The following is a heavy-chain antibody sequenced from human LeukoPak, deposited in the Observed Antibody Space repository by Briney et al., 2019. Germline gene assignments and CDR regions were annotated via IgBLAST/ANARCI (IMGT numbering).Heavy chain of an antibody. CDR2: TGGSGTPI. V-gene: IGHV3-48*04. Sequence: GGSLRLSCAASGFTFSSFAMSWVRQAPGKGLEWVSYTGGSGTPIYYADSVKGRFTVSRDNAKNALYLQMNSLRADDTAVYYCAREWVAVAAYSGGMDVWGQGTTVTVSS. J-gene: IGHJ6*02. CDR1: GFTFSSFA. CDR3: AREWVAVAAYSGGMDV. D-gene: IGHD6-19*01.